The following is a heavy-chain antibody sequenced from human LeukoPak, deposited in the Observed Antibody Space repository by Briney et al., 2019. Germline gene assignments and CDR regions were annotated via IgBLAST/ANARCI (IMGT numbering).Heavy chain of an antibody. CDR3: ARVGYDFWSGYLASGFAY. V-gene: IGHV1-8*02. D-gene: IGHD3-3*01. CDR1: GGTFSSYA. Sequence: ASVTVSCKASGGTFSSYAISWVRQAPGQGLEWMGWMNPNSGNTGYAQKFQGRVTMTRNTSISTAYMELSSLRSEDTAVYYCARVGYDFWSGYLASGFAYWGQGTLVTVSS. J-gene: IGHJ4*02. CDR2: MNPNSGNT.